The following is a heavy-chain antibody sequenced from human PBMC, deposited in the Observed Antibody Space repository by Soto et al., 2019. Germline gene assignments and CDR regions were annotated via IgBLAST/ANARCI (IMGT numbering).Heavy chain of an antibody. CDR3: ARGAGGFDY. V-gene: IGHV1-3*04. Sequence: QGQLVQSGAEVRRPGASVKVSCMPSGYTFTSYAVHWVRQAPGQRPEWMGWIYTDNGNTVYSQRFQDRVTITRDTSATTVYMDLSGLRSEYTSVYYCARGAGGFDYWGQGTLVTVSS. J-gene: IGHJ4*02. CDR1: GYTFTSYA. D-gene: IGHD3-10*01. CDR2: IYTDNGNT.